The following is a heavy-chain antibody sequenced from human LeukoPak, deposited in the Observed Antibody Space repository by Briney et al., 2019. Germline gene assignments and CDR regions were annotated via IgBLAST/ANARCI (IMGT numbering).Heavy chain of an antibody. CDR3: ARDLIYCGGDCYDY. Sequence: GGSLRLSCAASGFTFSSYWMSWVRQAPGKGLEGVANIKQDESEKYYVDSVKGRFTISRDKAKNSLYLQMNSLRAKDTAVYYCARDLIYCGGDCYDYSGEGTLVTVSS. J-gene: IGHJ4*02. V-gene: IGHV3-7*01. CDR2: IKQDESEK. D-gene: IGHD2-21*01. CDR1: GFTFSSYW.